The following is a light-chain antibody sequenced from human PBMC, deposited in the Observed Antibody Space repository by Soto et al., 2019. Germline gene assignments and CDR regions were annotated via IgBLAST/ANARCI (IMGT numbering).Light chain of an antibody. CDR2: KAS. V-gene: IGKV1-5*03. J-gene: IGKJ4*01. Sequence: DIQMTQSPSSLSASVGDRVAITFRASQTISSWLAWYQQKPGKAPKLLIYKASTLKSGVPSRFSGSGSGTDFTLTTSRLEPEDFAVYYCQQYGSSVTFGGGTKVDIK. CDR3: QQYGSSVT. CDR1: QTISSW.